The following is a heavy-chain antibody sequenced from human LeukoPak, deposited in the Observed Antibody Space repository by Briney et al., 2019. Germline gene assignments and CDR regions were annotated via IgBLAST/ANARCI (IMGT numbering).Heavy chain of an antibody. CDR3: ARGNSYYDSSGYFPWESFQH. CDR1: GGSFSDYY. D-gene: IGHD3-22*01. Sequence: PSETLSLTCGVYGGSFSDYYWSWIRQPPGKGLEWIGEINHSGSTNYNPSLKSRVTISVDTSKNQFSLKLSSVTAADTALYYCARGNSYYDSSGYFPWESFQHWGQGTLVTVSS. J-gene: IGHJ1*01. V-gene: IGHV4-34*01. CDR2: INHSGST.